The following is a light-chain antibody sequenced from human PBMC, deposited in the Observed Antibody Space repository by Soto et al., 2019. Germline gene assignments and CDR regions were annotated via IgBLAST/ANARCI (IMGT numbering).Light chain of an antibody. CDR2: DAS. J-gene: IGKJ4*02. V-gene: IGKV3-11*01. CDR1: QSISSY. CDR3: QQRSNCVT. Sequence: EIVLTQSPATLSLSPGERATLSCRASQSISSYLAWYQQKPGQAPRLLIYDASNRATGIPARFSGSGSGTDFTLTISSLKPEDFAVYYCQQRSNCVTFGGGTKVEIK.